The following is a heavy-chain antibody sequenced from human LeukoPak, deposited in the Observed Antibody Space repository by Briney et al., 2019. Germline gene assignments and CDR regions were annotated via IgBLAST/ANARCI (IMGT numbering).Heavy chain of an antibody. D-gene: IGHD5-24*01. J-gene: IGHJ4*02. Sequence: GGSLRLSCAASGFTFSSYGMHWVRQAPGKGLEWVAAISYDGSNKKYADSVKGRFTISRDNSKNTLYLQMNSLRAEDTAVYYCAREVSRDGYMEGFDYWGQGTLVTVSS. CDR2: ISYDGSNK. CDR3: AREVSRDGYMEGFDY. CDR1: GFTFSSYG. V-gene: IGHV3-30*19.